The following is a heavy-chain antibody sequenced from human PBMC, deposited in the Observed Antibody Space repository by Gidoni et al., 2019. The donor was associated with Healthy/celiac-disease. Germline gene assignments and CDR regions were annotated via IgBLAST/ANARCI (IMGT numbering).Heavy chain of an antibody. CDR3: ATSITIFGVVTIDY. CDR1: GYTFTSYD. Sequence: QVQLVQSGAEVKKPGASVKVSCKASGYTFTSYDMNWVRQATGQGLEWMGWMNPNSGNTSYAQKFQGRVTMTRNTSISTAYMELSSLRSEDTAVYYCATSITIFGVVTIDYWGQGTLVTVSS. V-gene: IGHV1-8*01. J-gene: IGHJ4*02. D-gene: IGHD3-3*01. CDR2: MNPNSGNT.